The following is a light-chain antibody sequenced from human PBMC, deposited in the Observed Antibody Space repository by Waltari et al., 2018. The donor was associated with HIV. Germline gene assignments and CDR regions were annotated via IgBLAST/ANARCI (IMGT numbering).Light chain of an antibody. CDR2: WAS. V-gene: IGKV4-1*01. J-gene: IGKJ1*01. CDR1: QSVLSSSNNKNY. CDR3: QQHYSTPWT. Sequence: DIVMTQSPDSLAVSLGERATIKCKSRQSVLSSSNNKNYLSWYQQKPGQPPKLLIYWASTRESGVPDRFSGSGSGTDFTLTISSLQAEDVAVYYCQQHYSTPWTFGQGTKVEIK.